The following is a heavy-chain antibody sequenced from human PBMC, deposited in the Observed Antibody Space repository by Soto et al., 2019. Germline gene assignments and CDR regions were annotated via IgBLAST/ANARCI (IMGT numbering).Heavy chain of an antibody. CDR1: GGTFSSFG. D-gene: IGHD5-12*01. Sequence: SVKVSCKASGGTFSSFGISWVRQAPGQGLEWMGGIIPVFGRPNYAQRFRGRLTITPDSSTNTSYMELIDLTSEDTAVYYCAREARGYDFWGQGTQVTVSS. V-gene: IGHV1-69*06. J-gene: IGHJ1*01. CDR3: AREARGYDF. CDR2: IIPVFGRP.